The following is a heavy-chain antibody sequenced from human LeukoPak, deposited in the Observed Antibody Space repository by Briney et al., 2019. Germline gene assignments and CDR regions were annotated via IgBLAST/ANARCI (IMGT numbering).Heavy chain of an antibody. CDR3: ARRGSTDY. Sequence: GGSLRLSCAASGFSFSGYWMTWVRQAPGKGLEWVANIKEDGSEKYYGNFVKGRFTISRDNAKNSLDLQRNSLRAEDTAVYYCARRGSTDYWGQGTLVSVSS. CDR2: IKEDGSEK. D-gene: IGHD2/OR15-2a*01. V-gene: IGHV3-7*03. CDR1: GFSFSGYW. J-gene: IGHJ4*02.